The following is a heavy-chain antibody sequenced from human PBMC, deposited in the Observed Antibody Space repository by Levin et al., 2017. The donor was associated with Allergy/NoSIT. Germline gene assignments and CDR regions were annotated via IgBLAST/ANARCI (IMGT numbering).Heavy chain of an antibody. D-gene: IGHD3-10*01. J-gene: IGHJ3*02. CDR3: AKISAIMVRGVTDAFDI. CDR2: ISYDGSNK. V-gene: IGHV3-30*18. Sequence: LSLTCAASGFTFSSYGMHWVRQAPGKGLEWVAVISYDGSNKYYADSVKGRFTISRDNSKNTLYLQMNSLRAEDTAVYYCAKISAIMVRGVTDAFDIWGQGTMVTVSS. CDR1: GFTFSSYG.